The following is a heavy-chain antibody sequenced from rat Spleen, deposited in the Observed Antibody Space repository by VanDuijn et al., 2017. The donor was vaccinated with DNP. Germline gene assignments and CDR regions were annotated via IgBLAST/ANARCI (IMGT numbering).Heavy chain of an antibody. J-gene: IGHJ2*01. Sequence: EVQLVESGGDLVQPGRSLKLSCVASGFTFSDYLMTWIRQVPGKGLEWIASISHDGDSTSYRDSVKGRFTVSRDNAKSTLYLQMDSLRSEDTATYYCARPDYWGQGVMVTVSS. CDR2: ISHDGDST. CDR1: GFTFSDYL. V-gene: IGHV5-31*01. CDR3: ARPDY.